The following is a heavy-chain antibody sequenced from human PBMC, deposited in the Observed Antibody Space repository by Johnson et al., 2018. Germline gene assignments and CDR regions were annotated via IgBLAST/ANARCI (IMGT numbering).Heavy chain of an antibody. CDR3: AGGGTNDVFDS. D-gene: IGHD1-14*01. CDR2: ITYDGGVT. Sequence: VQLVQSGGGLVQPGGSLRLSCAASGFTFSRFSMHWVRQAPGKGLEYVSAITYDGGVTYYADSVRGRFTISRDNSKSRLYLQMDSLRVEDMSVYYCAGGGTNDVFDSWGQGAVVTVSS. J-gene: IGHJ3*02. V-gene: IGHV3-64*07. CDR1: GFTFSRFS.